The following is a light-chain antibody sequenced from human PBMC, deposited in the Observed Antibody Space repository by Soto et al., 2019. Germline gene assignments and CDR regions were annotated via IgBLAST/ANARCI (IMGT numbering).Light chain of an antibody. CDR3: LQDYNYPWT. V-gene: IGKV1-6*01. CDR2: AAS. CDR1: QGIRND. J-gene: IGKJ1*01. Sequence: ATQMTQSPSSLSSSLGDRVTIPCRASQGIRNDLGWYQQKPGKAPKLLIYAASSLQSGVPSRFSGSGSGTDFTLTISSLQPEDFATYYCLQDYNYPWTFGQGTKVDIK.